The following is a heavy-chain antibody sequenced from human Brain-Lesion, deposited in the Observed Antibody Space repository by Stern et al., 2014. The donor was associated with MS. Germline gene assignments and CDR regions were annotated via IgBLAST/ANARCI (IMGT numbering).Heavy chain of an antibody. CDR3: VREAEASYDYVWGTWRRNNYFDS. CDR1: EFTFSSFW. CDR2: IKQDGSET. Sequence: EVHLVESGGGLVQPGGSLRLSCAASEFTFSSFWMNWVRQAPGKGLEWVANIKQDGSETYYVDSVKGRFTISRDNAKNSLFLQMNSLRAEDTAIYYCVREAEASYDYVWGTWRRNNYFDSWGQGTLVTVSS. J-gene: IGHJ4*02. D-gene: IGHD3-16*01. V-gene: IGHV3-7*01.